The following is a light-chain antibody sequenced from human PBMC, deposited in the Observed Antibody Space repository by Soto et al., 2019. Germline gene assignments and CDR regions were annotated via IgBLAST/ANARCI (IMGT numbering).Light chain of an antibody. Sequence: DIQMTQSPSSLSVSVGDRVTITCRASQDIGSSLGWFQQKPGKAPKSLIYAASTLQVGVPSRFSSSGSGTDFMLTISSLQPEDFATYYCQQYNSYPRTFGQGTKLEIK. CDR1: QDIGSS. CDR2: AAS. CDR3: QQYNSYPRT. J-gene: IGKJ1*01. V-gene: IGKV1-16*01.